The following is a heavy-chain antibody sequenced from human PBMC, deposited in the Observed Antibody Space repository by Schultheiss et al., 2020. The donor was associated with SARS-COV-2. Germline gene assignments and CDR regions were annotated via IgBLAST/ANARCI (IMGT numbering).Heavy chain of an antibody. Sequence: GGSLRLSCAASGFTFSSYSMNWVRQAPGKGLEWVSSISSSSSYIYYADSVKGRFTISRDNAKNSLYLQMNSLRAEDTAVYYCARDRRSLGGYYFDYWGQGTLVTVSS. J-gene: IGHJ4*02. CDR2: ISSSSSYI. CDR3: ARDRRSLGGYYFDY. CDR1: GFTFSSYS. D-gene: IGHD4-23*01. V-gene: IGHV3-21*01.